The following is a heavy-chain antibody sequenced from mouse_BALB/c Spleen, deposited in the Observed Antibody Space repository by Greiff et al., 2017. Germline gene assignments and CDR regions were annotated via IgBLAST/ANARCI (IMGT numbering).Heavy chain of an antibody. D-gene: IGHD2-14*01. CDR3: ARGGYDVYYAMDY. V-gene: IGHV5-6-5*01. CDR1: GFTFSGYA. Sequence: EVHLVESGGGLVKPGGSLKLSCAASGFTFSGYAMSWVRQTPEKRLEWVASISSGGSTYYPDSVKGRFTISRDNARNILYLQMSSLRSEDTAMYYCARGGYDVYYAMDYWGQGTSVTVSS. CDR2: ISSGGST. J-gene: IGHJ4*01.